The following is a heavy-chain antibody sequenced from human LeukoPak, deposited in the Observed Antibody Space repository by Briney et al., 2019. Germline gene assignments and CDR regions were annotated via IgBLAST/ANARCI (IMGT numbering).Heavy chain of an antibody. D-gene: IGHD4-17*01. CDR2: INHSGST. J-gene: IGHJ4*02. CDR3: ARGRGGLRGYFDY. CDR1: GGSFSGYY. V-gene: IGHV4-34*01. Sequence: KPSETLSLTCAVYGGSFSGYYWSWIRQPPGKGLEWIGEINHSGSTNYNPSLKSRVTISVDTSKNQFSLKLSSVPAADTAVYYCARGRGGLRGYFDYWGQGTLVTVSS.